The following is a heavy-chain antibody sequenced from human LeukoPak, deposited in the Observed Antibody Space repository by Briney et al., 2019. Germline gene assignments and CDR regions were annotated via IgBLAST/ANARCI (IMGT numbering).Heavy chain of an antibody. CDR2: IFYSGST. D-gene: IGHD2-15*01. CDR1: GGSISSSSYY. CDR3: ASEKDCSGGSCPFDY. J-gene: IGHJ4*02. Sequence: SETLSLTCTVSGGSISSSSYYWGWIRQPPGKGLEWIGSIFYSGSTYSNPSLKSRVTISVDTSKNQFSLKLSSVTAADTAVYYCASEKDCSGGSCPFDYWGQGTLVTVSS. V-gene: IGHV4-39*01.